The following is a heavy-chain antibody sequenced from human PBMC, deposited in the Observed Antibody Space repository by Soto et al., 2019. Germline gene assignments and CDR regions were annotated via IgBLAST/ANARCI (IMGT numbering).Heavy chain of an antibody. Sequence: GGSLRLSCAASGFTFSSYAMSWVRQAPGKGLEWVSAISGSGGSTYYADSVKGRFTISRDNSENTLYLQMNSLRAEDTAVYYCAKVKMEYYYGSGSKAASYYYMDVWGKGTTV. J-gene: IGHJ6*03. CDR2: ISGSGGST. V-gene: IGHV3-23*01. D-gene: IGHD3-10*01. CDR1: GFTFSSYA. CDR3: AKVKMEYYYGSGSKAASYYYMDV.